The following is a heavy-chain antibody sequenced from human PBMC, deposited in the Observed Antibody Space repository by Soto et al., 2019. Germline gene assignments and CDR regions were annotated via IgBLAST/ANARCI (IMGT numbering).Heavy chain of an antibody. J-gene: IGHJ4*02. CDR2: IYYSGST. Sequence: QLQLQESGPGLVKPSETLSLTCTVSGGSISSSSYYWGWIRQPPGKGLEWIGSIYYSGSTYYNPSLKSRVTISVDTSKNQFSLKLSSVTAADTAVYYCARQVYYDILTPPARIDYWGQGTLVTVSS. V-gene: IGHV4-39*01. CDR3: ARQVYYDILTPPARIDY. CDR1: GGSISSSSYY. D-gene: IGHD3-9*01.